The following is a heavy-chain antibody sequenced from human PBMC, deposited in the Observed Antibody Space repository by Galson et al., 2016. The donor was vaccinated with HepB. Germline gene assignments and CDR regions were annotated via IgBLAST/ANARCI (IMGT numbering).Heavy chain of an antibody. J-gene: IGHJ5*02. CDR2: IYYSGST. D-gene: IGHD7-27*01. V-gene: IGHV4-61*05. CDR1: GGSISSSSYY. Sequence: SETLSLTCTVSGGSISSSSYYWGWIRQPPGKGLEWIGYIYYSGSTSYNPSLKSRVTISVATSKNQFSLKLRSVTAADTAVYYCAGAGENGWASSRGPFDPWGQGTLVTVSS. CDR3: AGAGENGWASSRGPFDP.